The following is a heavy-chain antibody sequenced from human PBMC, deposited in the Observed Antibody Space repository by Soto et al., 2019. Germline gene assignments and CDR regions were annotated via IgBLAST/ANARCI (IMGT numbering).Heavy chain of an antibody. D-gene: IGHD2-8*02. Sequence: QVQLVESGGGVVQPGRSLRLSCAASGFTFSSYGMHWVRQAPGKGLDWVAVISYDGSNKYYADSVKGRFTISRDNSKKKLYLQMTSLRPEFKAVYYCAKYWAGGGDNFDYWGQGTLVTVSS. J-gene: IGHJ4*02. CDR1: GFTFSSYG. CDR3: AKYWAGGGDNFDY. CDR2: ISYDGSNK. V-gene: IGHV3-30*18.